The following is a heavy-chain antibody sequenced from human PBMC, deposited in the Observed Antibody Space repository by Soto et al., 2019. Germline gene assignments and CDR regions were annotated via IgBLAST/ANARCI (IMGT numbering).Heavy chain of an antibody. Sequence: GGSLRLSCAASGFTFSSYGMHWVRQAPGKGLEWVAVISYDGSNKYYADSVKGRFTISRDNSKNTLYLQMNSLRAEDTAVYYCAKALGPTWGWFDPWGQGTLVTVSS. J-gene: IGHJ5*02. D-gene: IGHD3-16*01. CDR3: AKALGPTWGWFDP. CDR2: ISYDGSNK. V-gene: IGHV3-30*18. CDR1: GFTFSSYG.